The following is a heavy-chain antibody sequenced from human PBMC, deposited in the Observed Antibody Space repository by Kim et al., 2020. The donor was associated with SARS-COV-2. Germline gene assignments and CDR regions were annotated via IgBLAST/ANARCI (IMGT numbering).Heavy chain of an antibody. D-gene: IGHD4-17*01. CDR2: IYTSGST. CDR3: ARDDFGDMNYYYGMDV. Sequence: SETLSLTCTVSGGSISSYYWSWIRQPAGKGLEWIGRIYTSGSTNYNPSLKSRATMSVDTSKNQFSLKLSSVTAADTAVYYCARDDFGDMNYYYGMDVWGQGTTVTVSS. V-gene: IGHV4-4*07. CDR1: GGSISSYY. J-gene: IGHJ6*02.